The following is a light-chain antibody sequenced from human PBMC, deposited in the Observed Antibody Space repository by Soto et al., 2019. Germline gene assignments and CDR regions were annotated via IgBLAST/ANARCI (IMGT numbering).Light chain of an antibody. J-gene: IGKJ1*01. CDR3: QHYTSSPWT. Sequence: EIVLTQSPGTLSLSPGERATLSCRASQSISSNYLAWYQQKPGQPPRRLIYGASIRATGIPDRFSSSGSVTDFTLTISRLEPEDFAVYYCQHYTSSPWTFGQGTKV. CDR1: QSISSNY. CDR2: GAS. V-gene: IGKV3-20*01.